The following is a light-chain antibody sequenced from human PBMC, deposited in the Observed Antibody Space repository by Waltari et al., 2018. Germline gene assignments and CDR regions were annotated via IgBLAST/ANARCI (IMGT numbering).Light chain of an antibody. Sequence: QTVVTQEPSLSVSPGGTVTLTCVLSSGSLSTTSYATWYQPTPGQAPRTLVYKASSRSSGVPDRFSGTILGNKAALTITGAQPEDESDYYCSIYMGSGIWVFGGGTKLTVL. V-gene: IGLV8-61*01. J-gene: IGLJ3*02. CDR3: SIYMGSGIWV. CDR1: SGSLSTTSY. CDR2: KAS.